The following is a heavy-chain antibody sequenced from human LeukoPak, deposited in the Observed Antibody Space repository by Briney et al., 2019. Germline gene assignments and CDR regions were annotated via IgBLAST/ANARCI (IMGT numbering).Heavy chain of an antibody. D-gene: IGHD2-15*01. CDR2: ISYDGSNK. Sequence: PGGSLRLSCAASGFTFSSYDMHWVRQAPGKGLEWVAVISYDGSNKYYADSVKGRFTISRDNSKNTLYLQMNSLRAEDTAVYYCARDQNDIVVVVAATGALDAFDIWGQGTMVTVSS. J-gene: IGHJ3*02. V-gene: IGHV3-30-3*01. CDR1: GFTFSSYD. CDR3: ARDQNDIVVVVAATGALDAFDI.